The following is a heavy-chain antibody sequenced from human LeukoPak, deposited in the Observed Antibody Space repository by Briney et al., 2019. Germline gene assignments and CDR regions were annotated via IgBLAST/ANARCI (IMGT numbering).Heavy chain of an antibody. CDR3: ARVTAYYYDSSGYFDQ. CDR1: GLTFSSYS. CDR2: ISSSSSYI. V-gene: IGHV3-21*01. Sequence: PGGSLRLSCAASGLTFSSYSMNWVRQAPGKGLEWVSSISSSSSYIYYADSVKGRLTISRDNAKNSLYLQMNSLRAEDTAVYYCARVTAYYYDSSGYFDQWGQGTLVTVSS. D-gene: IGHD3-22*01. J-gene: IGHJ4*02.